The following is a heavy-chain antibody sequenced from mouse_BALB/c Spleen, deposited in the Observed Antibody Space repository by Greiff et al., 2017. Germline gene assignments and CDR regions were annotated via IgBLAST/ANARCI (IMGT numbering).Heavy chain of an antibody. CDR3: ARWGNLAY. CDR2: ISSGGSYT. V-gene: IGHV5-9-4*01. J-gene: IGHJ3*01. D-gene: IGHD2-1*01. CDR1: GFTFSSYA. Sequence: EVHLVESGGGLVKPGGSLKLSCAASGFTFSSYAMSWVRQSPEKRLEWVAEISSGGSYTYYPDTVTGRFTISRDNAKNTLYLEMSSLRSEDTAMYYCARWGNLAYWGQGTLVTVSA.